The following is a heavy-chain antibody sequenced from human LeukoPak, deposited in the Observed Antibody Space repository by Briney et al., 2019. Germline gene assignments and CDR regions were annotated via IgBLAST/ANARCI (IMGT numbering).Heavy chain of an antibody. CDR3: ARGNSNYDFWSGYYTGADY. V-gene: IGHV3-48*01. D-gene: IGHD3-3*01. Sequence: PGGSLRLSCAASGFTFSSYSMNWVRQAPGKGLEWVSYISSSSSTIYYADSVKGRFTISRDNAKNSLYLQMNSLRVEDTAVYYCARGNSNYDFWSGYYTGADYWGQGTLVTISS. CDR1: GFTFSSYS. CDR2: ISSSSSTI. J-gene: IGHJ4*02.